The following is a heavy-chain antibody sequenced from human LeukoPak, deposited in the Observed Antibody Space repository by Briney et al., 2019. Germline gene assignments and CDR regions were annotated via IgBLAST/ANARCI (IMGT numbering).Heavy chain of an antibody. D-gene: IGHD3-16*01. J-gene: IGHJ6*03. CDR2: VRSSSGII. CDR1: GFTFSTYS. CDR3: ARRSEFGVLYYMDV. V-gene: IGHV3-48*01. Sequence: PGGSLRLSCAASGFTFSTYSMNWLRQAPGEGLELVSYVRSSSGIIYYADSVKGRFTISRDKAKNSLYLQMNSLRAEDTAVYYCARRSEFGVLYYMDVWGKGTTVTVSS.